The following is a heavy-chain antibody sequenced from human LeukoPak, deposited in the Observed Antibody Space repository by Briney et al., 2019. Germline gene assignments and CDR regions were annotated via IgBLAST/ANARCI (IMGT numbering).Heavy chain of an antibody. CDR1: GGSFSGYY. V-gene: IGHV4-34*01. CDR3: ARWSYGGFDY. Sequence: SETLSLTCPVYGGSFSGYYLSWIRQPPGKGLEWIGEINHSGSTNYNPSLKSRVTISVDTSKNQFSLKLSSVTAADTAVHYCARWSYGGFDYWGQGTLVTVSS. D-gene: IGHD5-18*01. J-gene: IGHJ4*02. CDR2: INHSGST.